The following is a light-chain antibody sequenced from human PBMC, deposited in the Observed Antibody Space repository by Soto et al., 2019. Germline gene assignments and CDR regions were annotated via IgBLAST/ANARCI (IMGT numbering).Light chain of an antibody. J-gene: IGKJ4*01. CDR2: AAS. CDR1: QSISSY. CDR3: QRSYSTPPELT. V-gene: IGKV1-39*01. Sequence: IEVTQSPSSLSASVGDRVTITCRASQSISSYLNWYQQKPGKAPKLLIYAASSLQSGVPSRFSGSGSGTDFTLTISSLQPEDFATYYCQRSYSTPPELTFGGGTKVDIK.